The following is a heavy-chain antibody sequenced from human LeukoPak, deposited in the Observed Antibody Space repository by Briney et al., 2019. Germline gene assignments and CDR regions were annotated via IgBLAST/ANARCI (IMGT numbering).Heavy chain of an antibody. CDR1: GFTFSSYV. Sequence: PGGSLRLSCAASGFTFSSYVMSWARQAPGKGLEWVSSISENVGRTYYADSVKGRFTISRDNSKNTLYLQMNSLRGEDTAVYYCARGGSYLSAFDIWGQGTMVTVSS. D-gene: IGHD1-26*01. CDR2: ISENVGRT. V-gene: IGHV3-23*01. CDR3: ARGGSYLSAFDI. J-gene: IGHJ3*02.